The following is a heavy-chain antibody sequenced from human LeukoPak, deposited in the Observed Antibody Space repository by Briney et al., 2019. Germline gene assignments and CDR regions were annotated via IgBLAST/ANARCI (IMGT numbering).Heavy chain of an antibody. CDR3: ARCYYESSNWFDP. J-gene: IGHJ5*02. V-gene: IGHV3-33*01. CDR2: IWSDGNNK. D-gene: IGHD3-10*01. Sequence: GGSLRLSCAASGFIFSNYGFHWVRQAPGKGLEWVAVIWSDGNNKYYADSVKDRFTISRVNAKNTLYLQMNSLRAEDTAVYFCARCYYESSNWFDPWCQGTLVTVSS. CDR1: GFIFSNYG.